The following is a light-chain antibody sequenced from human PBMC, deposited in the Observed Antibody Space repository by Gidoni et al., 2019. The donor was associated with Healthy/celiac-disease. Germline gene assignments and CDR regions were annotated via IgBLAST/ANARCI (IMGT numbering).Light chain of an antibody. CDR2: EGS. J-gene: IGLJ2*01. Sequence: QSALTQPASVSGSPGQSITISCTGTSSDVGRYNLVSWYQQHPGKAPKLMIYEGSKRPSGVSNRFSGSKSGNTASLTISGLQAEDEADYYGCSYAGSSNVVFGGGTKLTVL. V-gene: IGLV2-23*01. CDR3: CSYAGSSNVV. CDR1: SSDVGRYNL.